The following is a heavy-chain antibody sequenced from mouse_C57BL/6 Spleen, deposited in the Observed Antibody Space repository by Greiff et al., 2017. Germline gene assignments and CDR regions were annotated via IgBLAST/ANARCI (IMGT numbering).Heavy chain of an antibody. Sequence: VQVVESGAELVRPGTSVKVSCKASGYAFTNYLIECVKQRPGQGLEWIGVINPGSGGTNYNEKFKGKATLTADKSSSTAYMQLSSLTSEDSAVYFCARFDYDERDYWGQGTTLTVSS. D-gene: IGHD2-4*01. V-gene: IGHV1-54*01. J-gene: IGHJ2*01. CDR2: INPGSGGT. CDR3: ARFDYDERDY. CDR1: GYAFTNYL.